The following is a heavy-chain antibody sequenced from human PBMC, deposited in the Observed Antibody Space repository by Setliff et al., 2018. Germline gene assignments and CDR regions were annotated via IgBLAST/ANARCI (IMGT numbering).Heavy chain of an antibody. D-gene: IGHD6-6*01. CDR1: GGIFNSFS. Sequence: RASVKVSCKASGGIFNSFSITWVRQAPGQGLEWMGRIIPLFETTNYVEKFQGRVTITADKSTSTAYMELSRLTSEDTAVYYCALEYSNSSPTVYYYMDVWGKGTTVTV. V-gene: IGHV1-69*06. J-gene: IGHJ6*03. CDR3: ALEYSNSSPTVYYYMDV. CDR2: IIPLFETT.